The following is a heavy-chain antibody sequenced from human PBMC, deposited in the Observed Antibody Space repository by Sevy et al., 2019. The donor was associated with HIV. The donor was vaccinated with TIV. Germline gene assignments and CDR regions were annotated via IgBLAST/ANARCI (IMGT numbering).Heavy chain of an antibody. CDR3: ASTSCSGGSCYSLIDA. Sequence: GGSLRLSCAASGFTVSGNYMSWVRQAPGKGLEWVSVIYSGGSTYYADSVKGRFTISRDTSKTTLYLQMNSLRFEDTAVYYCASTSCSGGSCYSLIDAWSQGTLVTVSS. CDR2: IYSGGST. CDR1: GFTVSGNY. D-gene: IGHD2-15*01. V-gene: IGHV3-66*02. J-gene: IGHJ4*02.